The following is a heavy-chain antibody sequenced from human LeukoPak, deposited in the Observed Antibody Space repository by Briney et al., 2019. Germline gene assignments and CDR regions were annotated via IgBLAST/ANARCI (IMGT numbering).Heavy chain of an antibody. Sequence: GGSLRLSCAASGFTFDDYGMSWVRQAPGKGLEWVSGINWNGGSTGYADSVKGRFTISRDNAKNSLYLQMNSLRAEDTALYYCARDDGDYYDSRKPLGYWGQGTLVTVSS. D-gene: IGHD3-22*01. V-gene: IGHV3-20*04. CDR3: ARDDGDYYDSRKPLGY. CDR1: GFTFDDYG. CDR2: INWNGGST. J-gene: IGHJ4*02.